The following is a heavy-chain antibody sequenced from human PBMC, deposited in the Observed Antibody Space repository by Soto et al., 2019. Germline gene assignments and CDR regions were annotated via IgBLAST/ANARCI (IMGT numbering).Heavy chain of an antibody. CDR1: GASITSSGYF. D-gene: IGHD3-9*01. CDR2: SYYSGST. J-gene: IGHJ6*02. V-gene: IGHV4-39*01. CDR3: ARHVMTGPYNYYCSGLDV. Sequence: QLQLRESGPGLVKPSETLSLTCSVSGASITSSGYFWGWVRQPPGKGLEWIGKSYYSGSTYYNPSLKSRVTMSVDTSQNQFSLNLSSVTAADTVVYFCARHVMTGPYNYYCSGLDVWGQGTTVTISS.